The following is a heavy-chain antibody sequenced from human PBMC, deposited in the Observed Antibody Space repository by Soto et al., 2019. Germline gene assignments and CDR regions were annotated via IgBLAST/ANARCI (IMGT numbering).Heavy chain of an antibody. J-gene: IGHJ4*02. CDR1: GFSLSTSGMC. CDR3: ARRIAVAEYFDY. V-gene: IGHV2-70*11. Sequence: VSGPTLVNPTQTLTLTCTFSGFSLSTSGMCVSWIRQPPGKALEWLTRIDWDDDKYYSTSLKTRLTISKDTSKNQVVLTMTNMDPVDTATYYCARRIAVAEYFDYWGQGTLVTVSS. CDR2: IDWDDDK. D-gene: IGHD6-19*01.